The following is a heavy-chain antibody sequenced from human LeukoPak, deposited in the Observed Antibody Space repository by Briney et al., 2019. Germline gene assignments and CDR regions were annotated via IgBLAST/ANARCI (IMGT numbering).Heavy chain of an antibody. J-gene: IGHJ6*02. CDR3: ARGSYDFWSGSIPGYYYYYGMDV. V-gene: IGHV4-4*07. Sequence: SETLSLTCTVSGGSISSYYWSWTRQPAGKGLEWIGRIYSSGSSNYNPSLKSRVTMSVDMSKNQFSLKLSSVTAADTAVYYCARGSYDFWSGSIPGYYYYYGMDVWGQGTTVTVSS. CDR2: IYSSGSS. CDR1: GGSISSYY. D-gene: IGHD3-3*01.